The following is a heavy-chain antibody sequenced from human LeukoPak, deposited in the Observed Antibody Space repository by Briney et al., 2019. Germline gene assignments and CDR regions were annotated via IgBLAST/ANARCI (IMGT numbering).Heavy chain of an antibody. CDR2: IILIFGTA. CDR1: GGTFSSYA. J-gene: IGHJ6*04. CDR3: ARGERGKQGAANVLPYIDWLFSPDYGMDV. D-gene: IGHD3-9*01. V-gene: IGHV1-69*06. Sequence: ASVKLSCKASGGTFSSYAISWVRQAPGQGLEWKGGIILIFGTANYAQKFPGRVTITADKSTITAYMELSSLRSEDTAVYHCARGERGKQGAANVLPYIDWLFSPDYGMDVWGKGTTVTVSS.